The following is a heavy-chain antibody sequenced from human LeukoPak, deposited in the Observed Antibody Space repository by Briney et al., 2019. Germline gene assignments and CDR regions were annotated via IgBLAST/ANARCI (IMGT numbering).Heavy chain of an antibody. D-gene: IGHD3-10*01. CDR2: ISSSSSYI. CDR1: GFTFSSYS. Sequence: GGSLRLSCAASGFTFSSYSMNWVRQAPGKGLEWVSSISSSSSYIYYADSVKGRFTISRDNAKNSLYLQMTSLRAEDTAVYYCARDGMGGIKAFDIWGQGTMVTVSS. CDR3: ARDGMGGIKAFDI. V-gene: IGHV3-21*04. J-gene: IGHJ3*02.